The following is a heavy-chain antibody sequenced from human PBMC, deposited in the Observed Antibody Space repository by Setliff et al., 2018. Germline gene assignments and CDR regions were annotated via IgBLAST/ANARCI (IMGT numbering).Heavy chain of an antibody. V-gene: IGHV4-39*01. D-gene: IGHD3-3*01. CDR1: GASINSGTYY. CDR3: ARMSGFQYMDV. Sequence: SETLSLTCTVSGASINSGTYYWAWIRQPPGKGLEWIGRIHYSGTTYYNASLKSRVTMSVDTSNNQFSLSLGSVTAADTAVYYCARMSGFQYMDVWGKGTTVTVSS. CDR2: IHYSGTT. J-gene: IGHJ6*03.